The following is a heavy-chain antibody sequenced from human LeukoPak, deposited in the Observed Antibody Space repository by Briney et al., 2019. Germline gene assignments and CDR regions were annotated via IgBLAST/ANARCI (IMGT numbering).Heavy chain of an antibody. Sequence: ASVKVSFKASGYTFTIYGISWVRQAPGQGLEWMGWISAYNGNTNYAQKLQGRVTMTTDTSTSTAYMELRSLRSDDTAVYYCARGPRDYYDSSGYYWGFDYWGQGTLVTVSS. CDR2: ISAYNGNT. CDR3: ARGPRDYYDSSGYYWGFDY. D-gene: IGHD3-22*01. J-gene: IGHJ4*02. CDR1: GYTFTIYG. V-gene: IGHV1-18*01.